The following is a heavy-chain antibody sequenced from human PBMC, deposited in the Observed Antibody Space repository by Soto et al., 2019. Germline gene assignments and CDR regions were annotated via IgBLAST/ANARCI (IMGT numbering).Heavy chain of an antibody. CDR3: AKADNGDCGADCYSGYFDH. J-gene: IGHJ4*02. D-gene: IGHD2-21*02. CDR2: ISYDENNK. CDR1: GFIFSNYA. V-gene: IGHV3-30*18. Sequence: GGSLRLSCAASGFIFSNYAIHWVRQAPGKGLEWVAVISYDENNKYYADSVKGRFTISRDNSKNTLYLQMNSLRTEDTAVYYCAKADNGDCGADCYSGYFDHWGQGTLVTVSS.